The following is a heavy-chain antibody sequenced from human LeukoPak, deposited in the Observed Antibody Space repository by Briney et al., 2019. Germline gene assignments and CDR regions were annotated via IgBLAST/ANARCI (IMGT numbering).Heavy chain of an antibody. CDR2: IFHSGST. CDR3: AKTYSGSYSPFDS. V-gene: IGHV4-39*01. CDR1: GASISSRNYY. Sequence: SETLSLTCTVSGASISSRNYYRGWIRQPPGKGLEWIGSIFHSGSTYYSPSLKSRVTISVDTSTNRVSLKLNSVTAADTAVYYCAKTYSGSYSPFDSWGQGTLVTVSS. D-gene: IGHD1-26*01. J-gene: IGHJ4*02.